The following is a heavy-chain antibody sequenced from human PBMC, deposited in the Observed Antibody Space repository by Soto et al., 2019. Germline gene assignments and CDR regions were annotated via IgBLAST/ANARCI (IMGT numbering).Heavy chain of an antibody. V-gene: IGHV1-18*04. CDR1: GYTFSNFG. Sequence: ASVKVSCKASGYTFSNFGINWMRQAPGQGLEWMGWITPYNGNANYAQKYQDRLTVTTDTSTNTAYLELRSLRSDDTAVYLCARARMYSGAYHDYWGQGTLVTVYS. CDR3: ARARMYSGAYHDY. D-gene: IGHD1-26*01. J-gene: IGHJ4*02. CDR2: ITPYNGNA.